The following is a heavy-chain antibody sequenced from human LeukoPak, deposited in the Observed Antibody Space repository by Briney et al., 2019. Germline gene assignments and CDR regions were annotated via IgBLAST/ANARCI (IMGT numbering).Heavy chain of an antibody. V-gene: IGHV5-51*01. CDR3: ARRPGGSGSHNWFDP. J-gene: IGHJ5*02. CDR1: GYSFTSYW. D-gene: IGHD3-10*01. Sequence: NRGESLKISCKGSGYSFTSYWIGWVRQMPGKGLEWMGIIYPGDSDTRHSPSFQGQVTISADKSISTAYLQWSSLKASDTAMYYCARRPGGSGSHNWFDPWGQGTLVTVSS. CDR2: IYPGDSDT.